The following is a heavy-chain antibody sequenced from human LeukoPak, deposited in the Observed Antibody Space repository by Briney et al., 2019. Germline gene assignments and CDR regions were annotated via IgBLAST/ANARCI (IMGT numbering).Heavy chain of an antibody. CDR3: ARKYGGYADY. J-gene: IGHJ4*02. V-gene: IGHV3-48*02. CDR2: ISGGSSSV. Sequence: GGSLRLSCAASGFTFRSYEMNWVRQAPGKGLEWVSHISGGSSSVYYADSVKGRFTISRDNAKNSLYLQMNSLRDEDTAVYYCARKYGGYADYWGQGTLVTVSS. CDR1: GFTFRSYE. D-gene: IGHD5-12*01.